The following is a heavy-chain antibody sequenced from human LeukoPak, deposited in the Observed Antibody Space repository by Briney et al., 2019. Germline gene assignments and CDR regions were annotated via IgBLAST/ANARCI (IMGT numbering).Heavy chain of an antibody. J-gene: IGHJ3*02. CDR1: GFTFSSYG. D-gene: IGHD5-24*01. CDR3: ARDQLLGAFDI. CDR2: ISYDGSNK. Sequence: GRSLRLSCAASGFTFSSYGMHWVRQAPGKGLEWVAVISYDGSNKYYADSVKGRFTISRDNSKNTLYLQMNSLRAEDTAVYYCARDQLLGAFDIWGQGTMVTVSS. V-gene: IGHV3-30*03.